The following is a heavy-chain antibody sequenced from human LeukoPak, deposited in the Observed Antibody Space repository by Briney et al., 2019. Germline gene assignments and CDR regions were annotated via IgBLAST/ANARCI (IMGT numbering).Heavy chain of an antibody. CDR3: AKTSPYSSSWYRGYFDY. V-gene: IGHV3-23*01. CDR2: ISGSGGST. J-gene: IGHJ4*02. Sequence: PGGSLRLSCAASGFTFSSYAMSWVRQAPGKGLEWVSAISGSGGSTYYADSVKGRFTISRDNSKNTLYLQMNSLRAEDTAVYYCAKTSPYSSSWYRGYFDYWGQGTLVTVSS. D-gene: IGHD6-13*01. CDR1: GFTFSSYA.